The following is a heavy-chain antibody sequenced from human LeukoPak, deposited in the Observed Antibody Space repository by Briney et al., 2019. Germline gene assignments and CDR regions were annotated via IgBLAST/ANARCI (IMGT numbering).Heavy chain of an antibody. D-gene: IGHD5-18*01. CDR2: IYSGDSDR. CDR3: ARLAYNYGYFDY. CDR1: GYSFTKYW. Sequence: GESLKISCMASGYSFTKYWIGWVRQMPGKGLEWMGIIYSGDSDRRYSPSFQGQVTISADKSITTAYLQWSSLKASDTAMYYCARLAYNYGYFDYWGQGTLVTVSS. V-gene: IGHV5-51*01. J-gene: IGHJ4*02.